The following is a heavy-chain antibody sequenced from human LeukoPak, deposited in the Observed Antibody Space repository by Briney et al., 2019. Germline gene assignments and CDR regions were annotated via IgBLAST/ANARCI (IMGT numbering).Heavy chain of an antibody. J-gene: IGHJ4*02. CDR3: ARDRATAAAAELDY. CDR2: INPNTGGT. D-gene: IGHD6-13*01. Sequence: ASVKVSCKASGYTFTGNYIHWVRHAPAQGLEWMGWINPNTGGTKYAQKFQGRVTMTSDASISTAYMELTWLKSDDTAVYYCARDRATAAAAELDYWGQGTLVTVSS. CDR1: GYTFTGNY. V-gene: IGHV1-2*02.